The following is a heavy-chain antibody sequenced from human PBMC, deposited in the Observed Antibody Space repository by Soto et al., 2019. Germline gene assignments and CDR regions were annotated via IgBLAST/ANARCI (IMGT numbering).Heavy chain of an antibody. CDR3: GKERPRHFDY. V-gene: IGHV3-30*18. CDR1: GFAFRSYG. Sequence: GGSLRLSFATSGFAFRSYGMHWVRQAPGKGLEWLAVISNDGNKKFFADSMKGRLTLSRDNARNTVYLQINNLRAEDTAVYFCGKERPRHFDYWGQGIPVTVSS. J-gene: IGHJ4*02. CDR2: ISNDGNKK. D-gene: IGHD1-1*01.